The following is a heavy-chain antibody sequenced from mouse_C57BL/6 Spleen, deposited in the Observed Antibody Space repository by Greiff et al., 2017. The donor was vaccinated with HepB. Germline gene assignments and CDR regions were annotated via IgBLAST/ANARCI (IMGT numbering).Heavy chain of an antibody. Sequence: EVQLQQSGPELVKPGASVKISCKASGYSFTGYYMTWVKQSPEQSLEWIGEINPSTGGTTYNQKFKAKATLTVDKSSSTAYMQLKSLTAEDSAVYYCARGWLRRGFDYWGQGTTLTVSS. CDR1: GYSFTGYY. CDR3: ARGWLRRGFDY. J-gene: IGHJ2*01. V-gene: IGHV1-42*01. CDR2: INPSTGGT. D-gene: IGHD2-2*01.